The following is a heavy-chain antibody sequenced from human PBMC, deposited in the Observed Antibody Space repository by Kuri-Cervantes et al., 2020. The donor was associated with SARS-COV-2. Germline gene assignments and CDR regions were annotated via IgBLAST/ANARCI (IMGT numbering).Heavy chain of an antibody. CDR2: IKQDGSEK. Sequence: GESLKISCAASGFTFSSYWMSWVRQAPGKGLEWVANIKQDGSEKYYVDSVKGRFTISRDNAMNSLYLQMNSLRAEDTAVYYCARDRKSWQQLVPNLFDHWGQGTLVTVSS. CDR3: ARDRKSWQQLVPNLFDH. V-gene: IGHV3-7*01. D-gene: IGHD6-13*01. CDR1: GFTFSSYW. J-gene: IGHJ4*02.